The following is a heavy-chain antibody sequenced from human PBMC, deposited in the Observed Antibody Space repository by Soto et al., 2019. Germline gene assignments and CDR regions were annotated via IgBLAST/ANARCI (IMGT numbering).Heavy chain of an antibody. J-gene: IGHJ6*02. Sequence: XETRTLTCTVSGCSISSYCWSWIRQPPGKGLDWIGYIYYSGSTNYNPSLKSRVTTSVDTSKNQFSLKLSSVTAADTAVYYCARDRTVDEKRHYYYYGMDVSGHGTTVTVSS. CDR1: GCSISSYC. CDR2: IYYSGST. CDR3: ARDRTVDEKRHYYYYGMDV. D-gene: IGHD4-4*01. V-gene: IGHV4-59*01.